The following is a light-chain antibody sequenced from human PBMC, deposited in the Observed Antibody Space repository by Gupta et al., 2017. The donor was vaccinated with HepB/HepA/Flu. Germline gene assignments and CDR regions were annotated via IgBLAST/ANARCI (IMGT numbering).Light chain of an antibody. CDR3: QQDNNYMFT. CDR1: QPISTW. Sequence: DIQMTQSPSTLSASVGDRVTITCRASQPISTWLAWYQQKPGKAPKLLIYGASSLESGVPSRFSGSGSGTEFSLTITSLQPDDFATYYCQQDNNYMFTFGHGTRVDFK. J-gene: IGKJ3*01. V-gene: IGKV1-5*03. CDR2: GAS.